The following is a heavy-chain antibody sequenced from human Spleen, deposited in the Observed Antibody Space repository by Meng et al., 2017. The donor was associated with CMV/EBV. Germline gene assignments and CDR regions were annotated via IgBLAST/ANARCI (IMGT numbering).Heavy chain of an antibody. CDR2: IYSGGNT. Sequence: GESLKISCAASGFSISTNYMNWVRQAPGKGLEWLSIIYSGGNTYYADSVRGRFTFSRDSSRNTVSLQMNSLRPEDSAVYYCECSSSGYYYNGIDIWGQGTTVTVSS. J-gene: IGHJ6*02. V-gene: IGHV3-66*02. CDR3: ECSSSGYYYNGIDI. D-gene: IGHD6-6*01. CDR1: GFSISTNY.